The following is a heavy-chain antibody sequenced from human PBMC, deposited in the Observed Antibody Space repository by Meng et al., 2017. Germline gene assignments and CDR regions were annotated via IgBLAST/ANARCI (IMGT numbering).Heavy chain of an antibody. CDR2: ISYDGSNK. Sequence: GQLVEVGGGVVQPGRSLRLSCAASGFTFSSYAMHWVRQAPGKGLEWVAVISYDGSNKYYADSVKGRFTISRDNSKNTLYLQMNSLRAEDTAVYYCARDHGSGASYFDYWGQGTLVTVSS. D-gene: IGHD3-10*01. J-gene: IGHJ4*02. V-gene: IGHV3-30*04. CDR1: GFTFSSYA. CDR3: ARDHGSGASYFDY.